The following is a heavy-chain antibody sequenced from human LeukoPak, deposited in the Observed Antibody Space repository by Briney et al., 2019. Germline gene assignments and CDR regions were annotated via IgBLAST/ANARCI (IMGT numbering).Heavy chain of an antibody. CDR3: ATQPSAYYYDSSGYYYGAFDI. V-gene: IGHV3-23*01. Sequence: GGSLRFSXAASGFTFSSYAMSWVRQAPGKGLEWVSAISGSGGSTYYADSVKGRFTISRDNSKNTLYLQMNSLRAEDTAVYYCATQPSAYYYDSSGYYYGAFDIWGQGTMVTVSS. D-gene: IGHD3-22*01. CDR2: ISGSGGST. CDR1: GFTFSSYA. J-gene: IGHJ3*02.